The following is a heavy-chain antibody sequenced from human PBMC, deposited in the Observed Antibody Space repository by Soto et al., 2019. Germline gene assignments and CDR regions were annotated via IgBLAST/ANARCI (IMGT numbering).Heavy chain of an antibody. CDR1: GYTFTTYT. CDR2: INTGSGDT. CDR3: ARDGGLFDY. Sequence: ASVKVSCKASGYTFTTYTMHWVRQAPGQRLERMGWINTGSGDTKYSQRFQGRITITRDTSASTTSMELSSLTSEDTAVFYCARDGGLFDYWGQGTLVTVSS. J-gene: IGHJ4*02. V-gene: IGHV1-3*04.